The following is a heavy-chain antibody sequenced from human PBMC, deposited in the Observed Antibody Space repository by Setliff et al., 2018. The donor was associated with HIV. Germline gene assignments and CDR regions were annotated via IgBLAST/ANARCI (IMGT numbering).Heavy chain of an antibody. D-gene: IGHD4-4*01. V-gene: IGHV1-2*02. CDR3: AKTQTVITVYGPFDS. CDR2: INPNNGGT. CDR1: EYTFTGYY. Sequence: GASVKVSCKASEYTFTGYYMHWVRQAPGQGLEWMGWINPNNGGTNYAQKFQGRVTVSRDNSNNTVYLQMNSLRAEDTAMYYCAKTQTVITVYGPFDSWGQGTPVTVSS. J-gene: IGHJ4*02.